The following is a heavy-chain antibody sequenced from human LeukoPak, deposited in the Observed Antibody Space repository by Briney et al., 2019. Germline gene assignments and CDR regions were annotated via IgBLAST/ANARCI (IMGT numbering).Heavy chain of an antibody. CDR2: IYYSETT. CDR1: GGSISPYY. D-gene: IGHD5-12*01. Sequence: SETLSLTCTVSGGSISPYYWTWIRQPPGKGLEWIGHIYYSETTNYNPSLKSRVTISVDTSKNQFSLKLSSVTAADTAVYYCARQTWLIDYWGQGTLVTVSS. J-gene: IGHJ4*02. CDR3: ARQTWLIDY. V-gene: IGHV4-59*08.